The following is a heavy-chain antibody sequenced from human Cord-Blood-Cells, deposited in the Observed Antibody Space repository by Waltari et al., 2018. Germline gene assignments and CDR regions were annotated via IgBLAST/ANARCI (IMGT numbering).Heavy chain of an antibody. CDR3: ARDLQSEQGNWFDP. D-gene: IGHD6-13*01. V-gene: IGHV4-4*07. CDR2: IYTSGST. J-gene: IGHJ5*02. CDR1: GGPLSSYY. Sequence: QVQLQESGPALVKPSETLSLPCTVPGGPLSSYYLSWIRQPAGKGLEWIGRIYTSGSTNYNPSLKSRVTMSVDTSKNQFSLKLSAVTAADTAVYYCARDLQSEQGNWFDPWGQGTLVTVSS.